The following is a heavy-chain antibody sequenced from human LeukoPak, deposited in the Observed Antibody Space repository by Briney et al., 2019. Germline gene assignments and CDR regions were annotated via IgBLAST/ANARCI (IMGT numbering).Heavy chain of an antibody. V-gene: IGHV1-69*05. CDR1: GDTFSSYA. Sequence: ASVKVSCKASGDTFSSYAISWVRQAPGQGLEWMGRIIPIFGTANYAQKFQGRVTITTDESTSTAYMELSSLRSEDTAVYYCAVPRDYYDSSGYFFDYWGQGTLVTVSS. CDR2: IIPIFGTA. CDR3: AVPRDYYDSSGYFFDY. J-gene: IGHJ4*02. D-gene: IGHD3-22*01.